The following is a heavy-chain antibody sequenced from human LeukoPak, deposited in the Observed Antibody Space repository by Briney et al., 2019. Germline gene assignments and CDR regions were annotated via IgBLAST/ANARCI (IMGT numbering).Heavy chain of an antibody. CDR3: ARKSRDGYNYDGLDY. D-gene: IGHD5-24*01. CDR2: INPSGGST. V-gene: IGHV1-46*01. J-gene: IGHJ4*02. Sequence: ASVKVSCKASGYTFTSYYMHWVRQAPGQGLEWMGIINPSGGSTSYAQKFQGRVTMTRDTSTSTVYMELRGLRSDDTAVYYCARKSRDGYNYDGLDYWGQGTLVTVSS. CDR1: GYTFTSYY.